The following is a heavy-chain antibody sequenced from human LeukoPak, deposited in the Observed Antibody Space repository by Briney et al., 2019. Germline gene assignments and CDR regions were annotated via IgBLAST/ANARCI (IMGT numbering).Heavy chain of an antibody. CDR3: ARSWFSTGPADY. J-gene: IGHJ4*02. CDR1: GGSISSYY. V-gene: IGHV4-39*01. D-gene: IGHD6-13*01. CDR2: IFHSGST. Sequence: TSETLSLTCTVSGGSISSYYWGRIRQPPGKGLEWIGSIFHSGSTYYNPSLKSRVTISVDTSKNQFSLKLTSVTAVDTAVYYCARSWFSTGPADYWGQGTLVTVSS.